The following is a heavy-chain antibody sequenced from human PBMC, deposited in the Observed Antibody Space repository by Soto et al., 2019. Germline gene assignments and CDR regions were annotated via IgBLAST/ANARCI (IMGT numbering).Heavy chain of an antibody. Sequence: SETLSLTCAVYGESFSPYYWSWIRQPPGKGLEWIGEINHSGSTNYNPSPESRVTISVDTSKNQFSLKLTSVTAADTAVYYCARQRPYYYGSGSYPIDYWGQGTLVTVSS. D-gene: IGHD3-10*01. CDR2: INHSGST. J-gene: IGHJ4*02. V-gene: IGHV4-34*01. CDR1: GESFSPYY. CDR3: ARQRPYYYGSGSYPIDY.